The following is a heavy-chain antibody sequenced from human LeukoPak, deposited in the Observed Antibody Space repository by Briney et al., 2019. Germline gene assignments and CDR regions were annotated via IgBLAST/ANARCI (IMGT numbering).Heavy chain of an antibody. CDR3: ARGIPTHYYGSGSYSYYYMDV. V-gene: IGHV1-2*02. CDR1: EYTLTGYY. J-gene: IGHJ6*03. Sequence: VASVKVSCKTSEYTLTGYYMHWVRQAPGQGLEWMGWISPNSGGTNYAQKVQGRVTMTTDTSTSTAYMELRSLRSDDTAVYYCARGIPTHYYGSGSYSYYYMDVWGKGTTVTISS. D-gene: IGHD3-10*01. CDR2: ISPNSGGT.